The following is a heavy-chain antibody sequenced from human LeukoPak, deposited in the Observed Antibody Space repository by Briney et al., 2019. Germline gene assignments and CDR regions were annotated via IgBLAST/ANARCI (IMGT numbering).Heavy chain of an antibody. CDR3: ARAGGSYSFDY. CDR2: IDYSGSA. V-gene: IGHV4-59*01. D-gene: IGHD3-10*01. CDR1: GGSISSYY. J-gene: IGHJ4*02. Sequence: SETLSLTCTVSGGSISSYYWNWLRQPPGKGLEWVGYIDYSGSANINPSLKSRGAISIDTSRKQFSLKLSSATAADTAVYYCARAGGSYSFDYWGQGTLVTVSS.